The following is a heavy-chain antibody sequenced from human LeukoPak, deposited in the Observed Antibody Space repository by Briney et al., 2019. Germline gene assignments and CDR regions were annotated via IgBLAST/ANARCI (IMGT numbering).Heavy chain of an antibody. CDR1: GFTFSSYW. J-gene: IGHJ5*02. Sequence: GGSLRPSCAASGFTFSSYWMSWVRQAPGKGLEWVANIKEDGSEKHYVDSVKGRFTISRDNAKNSLYLQMNSLRAEDTAVYYCARGPLIAAAGTSWGQGILVTVSS. CDR2: IKEDGSEK. V-gene: IGHV3-7*01. D-gene: IGHD6-13*01. CDR3: ARGPLIAAAGTS.